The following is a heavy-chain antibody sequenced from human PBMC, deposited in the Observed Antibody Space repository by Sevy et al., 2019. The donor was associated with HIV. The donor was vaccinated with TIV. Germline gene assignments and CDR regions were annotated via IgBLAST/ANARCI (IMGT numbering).Heavy chain of an antibody. CDR1: EFTFSSYS. CDR2: MNSITSTI. V-gene: IGHV3-48*01. D-gene: IGHD2-2*01. J-gene: IGHJ6*02. CDR3: ARNGGYADYGMDV. Sequence: GGSLRLSCVGSEFTFSSYSKNWVRQAPGKGLEWLSYMNSITSTIYYADSVKGRFTISRDNAKNSVSLQMHSLRAEDTAVYYCARNGGYADYGMDVWGQGTTVTVSS.